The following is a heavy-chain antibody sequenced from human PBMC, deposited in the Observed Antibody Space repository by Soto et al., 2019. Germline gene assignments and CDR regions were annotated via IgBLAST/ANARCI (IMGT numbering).Heavy chain of an antibody. D-gene: IGHD3-3*01. J-gene: IGHJ4*02. CDR2: ISYDGSNK. CDR3: ARDEGTIFGVVIQ. V-gene: IGHV3-30-3*01. CDR1: GFTFSSYA. Sequence: QVQLVESGGGVVQPGRSLRLSCAASGFTFSSYAMHWVRQAPGKGLEWVAVISYDGSNKYYADSVKGRFTISRDNSKNTLYLQMNSLRAEDTAVYYCARDEGTIFGVVIQWGQGTLVTVSS.